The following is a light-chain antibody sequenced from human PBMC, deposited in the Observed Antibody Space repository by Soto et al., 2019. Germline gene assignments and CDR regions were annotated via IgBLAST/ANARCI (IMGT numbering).Light chain of an antibody. J-gene: IGKJ4*01. V-gene: IGKV3-20*01. Sequence: EVVMTQSPATLSVSPGERVTFSCRASQSVTTNLAWYQHKPGQSPRLLIYGASTRATGIPDRFSGSGSGTDFNLTISRLEPEDFAVYYCQQYGSSFTFGGGTKVDIK. CDR2: GAS. CDR3: QQYGSSFT. CDR1: QSVTTN.